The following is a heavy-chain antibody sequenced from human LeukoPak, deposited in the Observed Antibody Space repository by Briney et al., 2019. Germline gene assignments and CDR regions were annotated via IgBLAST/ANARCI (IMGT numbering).Heavy chain of an antibody. J-gene: IGHJ4*01. Sequence: GGSLGLSCAASGFTFRNYYMHWVRQAPGKGLEGVAVISLDGNNEYYADSVKGRFSLSRDNSMNTLYLQLNSLRTEDTAMYYCARDLSGHWTYDYWGQGTLVTVSS. CDR3: ARDLSGHWTYDY. CDR2: ISLDGNNE. D-gene: IGHD1-1*01. CDR1: GFTFRNYY. V-gene: IGHV3-30-3*01.